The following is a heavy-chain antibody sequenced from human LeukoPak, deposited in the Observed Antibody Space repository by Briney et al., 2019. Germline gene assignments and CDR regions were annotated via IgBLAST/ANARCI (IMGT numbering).Heavy chain of an antibody. V-gene: IGHV1-2*02. CDR3: ARDGKTIRFLEWLPLYYFDY. CDR1: GYTFTGYY. J-gene: IGHJ4*02. CDR2: INPNSGGT. D-gene: IGHD3-3*01. Sequence: ASVKVSCKASGYTFTGYYMHWVRQAPGQGLEWMGWINPNSGGTNYAQKFQGRVTMTRDTSISTAYMELSRLRSDDTAVYYCARDGKTIRFLEWLPLYYFDYWGQGTLVTVSS.